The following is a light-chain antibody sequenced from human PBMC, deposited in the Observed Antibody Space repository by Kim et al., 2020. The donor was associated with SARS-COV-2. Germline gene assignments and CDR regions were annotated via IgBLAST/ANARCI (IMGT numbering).Light chain of an antibody. Sequence: VSPGQTASITCSGDKLGEKYACWYQQKPGQSPVLVIYQDSKRPSGIPERFSGSNTGNTATLTISGTQAMDEADYYCQAWDSSTYVFGTGTKVTVL. CDR2: QDS. J-gene: IGLJ1*01. V-gene: IGLV3-1*01. CDR3: QAWDSSTYV. CDR1: KLGEKY.